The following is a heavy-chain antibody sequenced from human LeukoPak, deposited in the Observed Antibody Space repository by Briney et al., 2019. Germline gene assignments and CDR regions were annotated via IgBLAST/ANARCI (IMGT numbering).Heavy chain of an antibody. CDR3: ARLHHDYGSGTYGGAYNYYMDV. CDR2: IYYTGST. J-gene: IGHJ6*03. Sequence: SETLSLTCSVSSGFISSYYWTWIRQSPGQGLEWIGYIYYTGSTRYNPSLQSRVTISVDTSKNQFSLRLNSVTAADTAVYYCARLHHDYGSGTYGGAYNYYMDVWGKGTTVTVAS. CDR1: SGFISSYY. D-gene: IGHD3-10*01. V-gene: IGHV4-59*01.